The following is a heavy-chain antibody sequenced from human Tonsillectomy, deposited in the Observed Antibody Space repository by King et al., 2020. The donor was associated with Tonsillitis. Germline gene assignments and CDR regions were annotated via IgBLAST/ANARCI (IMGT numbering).Heavy chain of an antibody. J-gene: IGHJ3*02. V-gene: IGHV3-21*01. Sequence: VQLVESGGGLVKPGGSLRLSCAASGFTFSSYSLNWVRQAPGKGLEWVSSISSSSSYIYYADSVKGRFTISRDNAKNSLYLQMSSLRAEDTAVYYCAREQDGSTTSCDSWDACDIWGQGKMVTVAS. CDR1: GFTFSSYS. CDR2: ISSSSSYI. CDR3: AREQDGSTTSCDSWDACDI. D-gene: IGHD2-2*02.